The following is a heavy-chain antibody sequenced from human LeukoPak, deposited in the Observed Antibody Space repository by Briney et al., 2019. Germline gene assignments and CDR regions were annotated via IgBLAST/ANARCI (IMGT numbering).Heavy chain of an antibody. CDR1: GGTFSSYA. V-gene: IGHV1-69*05. CDR3: ARERVGYCSGGSCYGDDAFDI. D-gene: IGHD2-15*01. CDR2: IIPIFGTA. Sequence: ASVKVSCKASGGTFSSYAISWVRQAPGQGLEWMGRIIPIFGTANYAQKFQGSVRITTDESTSTAYMELSSLRSEDTAVYYCARERVGYCSGGSCYGDDAFDIWGQGTMVTVSS. J-gene: IGHJ3*02.